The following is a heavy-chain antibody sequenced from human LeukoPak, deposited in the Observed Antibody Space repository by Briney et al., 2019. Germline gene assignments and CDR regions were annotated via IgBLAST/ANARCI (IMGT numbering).Heavy chain of an antibody. V-gene: IGHV3-23*01. Sequence: PGGPLRLSCAASGFSFSTYAMSWVRQAPGKGLEWVSIISVSGGTTYYADSVKGRFTISRDNSKNTLYLQMNSLRAEDTAVYYCAKHPAGGNFDYWGQGTLVTVSS. J-gene: IGHJ4*02. CDR1: GFSFSTYA. CDR3: AKHPAGGNFDY. D-gene: IGHD2-15*01. CDR2: ISVSGGTT.